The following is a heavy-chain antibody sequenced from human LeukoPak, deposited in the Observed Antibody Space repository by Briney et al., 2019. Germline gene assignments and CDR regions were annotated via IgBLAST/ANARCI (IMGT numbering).Heavy chain of an antibody. CDR3: ARDSGYNFIVGY. V-gene: IGHV1-69*04. D-gene: IGHD6-25*01. Sequence: ASVKVSCKASGGTFSSYAISWVRQAPGQGLEWMGRIIPILGIANYAQKFQGRVTITADKSTSTAYMELSSLRSEDTAVYYCARDSGYNFIVGYWGQGTLVTVSS. CDR2: IIPILGIA. CDR1: GGTFSSYA. J-gene: IGHJ4*02.